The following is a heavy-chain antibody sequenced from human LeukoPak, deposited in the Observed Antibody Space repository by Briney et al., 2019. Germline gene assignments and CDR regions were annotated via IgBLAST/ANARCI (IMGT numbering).Heavy chain of an antibody. CDR3: ARLLGYCSSTSCYGAFDI. V-gene: IGHV1-8*01. CDR2: MNPNSGNT. D-gene: IGHD2-2*01. CDR1: GYTFTSYD. J-gene: IGHJ3*02. Sequence: ASVKVSCKASGYTFTSYDINWVRQATGQGLEWMGWMNPNSGNTGCAQKFQGRVTMTRNTSISTAYMELSSLRSEDTAVYYCARLLGYCSSTSCYGAFDIWGQGAMVTVSS.